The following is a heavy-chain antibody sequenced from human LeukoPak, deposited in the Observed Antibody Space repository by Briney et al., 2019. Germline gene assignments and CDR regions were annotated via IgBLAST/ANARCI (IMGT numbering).Heavy chain of an antibody. CDR2: IYYSGST. Sequence: SETLSLTCTVSGGSISSYYWSWIRQPPGKGLEWIGYIYYSGSTYYNPSLKSRVTISVDTSKNQFSLKLSSVTAADTAVYYCARESGFGAYGMDVWGQGTTVTVSS. CDR3: ARESGFGAYGMDV. J-gene: IGHJ6*02. V-gene: IGHV4-59*06. D-gene: IGHD3-16*01. CDR1: GGSISSYY.